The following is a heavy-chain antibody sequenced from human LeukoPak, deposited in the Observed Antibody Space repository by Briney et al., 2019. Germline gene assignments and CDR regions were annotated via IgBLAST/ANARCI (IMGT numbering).Heavy chain of an antibody. D-gene: IGHD3-10*01. CDR2: ISGSGGSI. Sequence: GGSLRLSCAASGFTFSSKWMSCVRQAPGKGLEWVSGISGSGGSIYYGDSVKGRFTISRDDSKKTLYLQMNSLRAEDTAVYYCAKGLYYYGSGSLGDYWGQGTLVTVSS. CDR3: AKGLYYYGSGSLGDY. CDR1: GFTFSSKW. V-gene: IGHV3-23*01. J-gene: IGHJ4*02.